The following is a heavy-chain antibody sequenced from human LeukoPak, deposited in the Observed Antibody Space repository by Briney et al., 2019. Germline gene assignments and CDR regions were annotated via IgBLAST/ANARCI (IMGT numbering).Heavy chain of an antibody. J-gene: IGHJ4*02. V-gene: IGHV3-48*03. D-gene: IGHD2-21*02. CDR1: GFTFSSYE. CDR3: AREFSLYCGGDCYSDY. CDR2: ISSSGGTI. Sequence: GGSLRLSCAASGFTFSSYEMNWVRQAPGKGLEWVSYISSSGGTIYYADSVKGRFTISRDNAKNSLYLQMNSLRAEDTAVYYCAREFSLYCGGDCYSDYWGQGTLVTVSS.